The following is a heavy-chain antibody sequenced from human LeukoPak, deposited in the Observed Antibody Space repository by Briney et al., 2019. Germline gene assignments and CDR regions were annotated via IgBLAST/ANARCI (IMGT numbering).Heavy chain of an antibody. J-gene: IGHJ4*02. Sequence: GGSLRLSCAASGFTFTTSSMNWVRQARGKGLQWVSSISSSSNYIYYANSVKGRFTISRDNAKNSLYLQMNSLRAEDTAVYYCARDWLAPYFDYWGQGNLVTVSS. CDR1: GFTFTTSS. V-gene: IGHV3-21*01. D-gene: IGHD5-12*01. CDR3: ARDWLAPYFDY. CDR2: ISSSSNYI.